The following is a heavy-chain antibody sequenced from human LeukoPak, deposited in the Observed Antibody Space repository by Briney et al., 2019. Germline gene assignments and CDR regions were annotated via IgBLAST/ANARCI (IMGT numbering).Heavy chain of an antibody. V-gene: IGHV1-18*01. CDR3: ARVRGAVAGSNWFDP. CDR2: ISAYNGNT. Sequence: GASVKVSRKASGYTFTSYGISWVRQAPGQGLEWMGWISAYNGNTNYAQKLQGRVTMTTVTSTSTAYMELRSLRSDDTAVYYCARVRGAVAGSNWFDPWGQGTLVTVSS. J-gene: IGHJ5*02. D-gene: IGHD6-19*01. CDR1: GYTFTSYG.